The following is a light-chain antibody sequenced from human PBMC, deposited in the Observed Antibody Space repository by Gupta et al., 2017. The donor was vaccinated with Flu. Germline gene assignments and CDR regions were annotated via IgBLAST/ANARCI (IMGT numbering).Light chain of an antibody. V-gene: IGKV3-11*01. Sequence: EIVLTQSPATLSLSPGERATLSCRASQSVRSYLAWYKQKPGQAPRLLIYDASNRDTGIPARFSGSGFGKYFTLTISSREQEDFAVYYCQQRSNWPPLTFGEGTLMEIK. CDR1: QSVRSY. CDR2: DAS. J-gene: IGKJ5*01. CDR3: QQRSNWPPLT.